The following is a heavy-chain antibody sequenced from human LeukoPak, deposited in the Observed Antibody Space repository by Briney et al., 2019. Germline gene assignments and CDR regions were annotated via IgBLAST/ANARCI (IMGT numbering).Heavy chain of an antibody. CDR3: AKTVWSRLAAGLDS. Sequence: PSETLSLTCSVSGGSISGSSYHWGWIRQPPGKGLEWIGNIYYRGSTYYNPSLKSRFIMSIDTSKNQFSLKVNSVTATDTAVYYCAKTVWSRLAAGLDSWGQGTLVTVSS. CDR2: IYYRGST. D-gene: IGHD2-21*02. CDR1: GGSISGSSYH. V-gene: IGHV4-39*01. J-gene: IGHJ4*02.